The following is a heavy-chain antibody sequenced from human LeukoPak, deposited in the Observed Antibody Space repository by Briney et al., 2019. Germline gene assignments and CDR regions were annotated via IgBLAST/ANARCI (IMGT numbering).Heavy chain of an antibody. CDR1: GYTFTNYG. J-gene: IGHJ4*02. D-gene: IGHD3-22*01. CDR3: AIPYYYDSSGYYNQYYFDY. CDR2: ISVYNGNT. V-gene: IGHV1-18*01. Sequence: ASVKVSCKASGYTFTNYGISWVRQAPGQGLEWMGWISVYNGNTNYAQKLQGRVTMTTDTSTSTAYMELRSLRSDDTAVYYCAIPYYYDSSGYYNQYYFDYWGQGTLVTVSS.